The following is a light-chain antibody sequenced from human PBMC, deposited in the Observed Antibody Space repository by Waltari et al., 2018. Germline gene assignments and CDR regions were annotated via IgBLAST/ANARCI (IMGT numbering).Light chain of an antibody. CDR3: QNHERLPAT. CDR2: AAS. CDR1: QSVSRY. V-gene: IGKV3-20*01. J-gene: IGKJ1*01. Sequence: IVLTQSPGTLSLSPGERATLSCRASQSVSRYLAWYQQRPGQAPRLLIYAASTRATGITDRFSGSGYGTDFTFTISRLEPEDFAVYYCQNHERLPATFGQGTKVEIK.